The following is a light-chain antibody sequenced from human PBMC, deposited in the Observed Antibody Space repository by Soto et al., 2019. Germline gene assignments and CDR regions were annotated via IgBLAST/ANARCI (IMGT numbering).Light chain of an antibody. V-gene: IGLV2-11*01. CDR2: EVN. CDR1: SSDVGSYDH. CDR3: TSYISSSAFFV. J-gene: IGLJ1*01. Sequence: QSALTQPRSVSGSPGQAVTISCTGTSSDVGSYDHVSWYQQHPGKAPKVIMYEVNQRSSRVPDRFSGSKSGNTASLTISGLQAEDEADYYCTSYISSSAFFVFGTGTRSPS.